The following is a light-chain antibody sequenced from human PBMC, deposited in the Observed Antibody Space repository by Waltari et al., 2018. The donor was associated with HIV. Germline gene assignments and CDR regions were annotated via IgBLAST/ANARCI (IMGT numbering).Light chain of an antibody. V-gene: IGLV1-47*01. Sequence: QSVLTQPPSASGTPGQRVTISCSGSSSNIGSYYVYWYQQLPGTAPKLLIYRNNQRPSGGPYRFSGSKSGTSASLAISGLRSEDEADYYCAAWDGSHVVFGGGTKLTVL. CDR2: RNN. J-gene: IGLJ2*01. CDR1: SSNIGSYY. CDR3: AAWDGSHVV.